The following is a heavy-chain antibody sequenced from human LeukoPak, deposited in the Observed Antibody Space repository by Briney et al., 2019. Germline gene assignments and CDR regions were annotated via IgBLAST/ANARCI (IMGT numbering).Heavy chain of an antibody. J-gene: IGHJ6*03. CDR1: GYTFTSYG. V-gene: IGHV1-18*01. Sequence: WASVKVSCKASGYTFTSYGISWVRQAPGQGLEWMGWISAYNGDTNYAQKLQGRVTMTTDTSTSTASMELRSLRSDDTAVYYCARSLQDIVVVPAAMNGYYYMDVWGKGTTVTVSS. CDR3: ARSLQDIVVVPAAMNGYYYMDV. CDR2: ISAYNGDT. D-gene: IGHD2-2*01.